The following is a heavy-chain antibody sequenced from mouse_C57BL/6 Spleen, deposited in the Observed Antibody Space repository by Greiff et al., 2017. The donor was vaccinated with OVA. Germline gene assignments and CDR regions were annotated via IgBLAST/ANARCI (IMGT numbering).Heavy chain of an antibody. Sequence: QVQLQQSGAELVKPGASVKMSCKASGYTFTTYPIAWMTQNHGKSLEWIGNFHPYNDDTKYNEKFKGNATLTVEKSSSTVYLELSRLTSDDSAVYYCARADYYGSSYVYWGKGTTLTVSS. V-gene: IGHV1-47*01. J-gene: IGHJ2*01. CDR2: FHPYNDDT. CDR3: ARADYYGSSYVY. CDR1: GYTFTTYP. D-gene: IGHD1-1*01.